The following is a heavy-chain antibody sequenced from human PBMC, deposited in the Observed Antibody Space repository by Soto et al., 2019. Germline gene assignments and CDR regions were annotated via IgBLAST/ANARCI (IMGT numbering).Heavy chain of an antibody. CDR3: ARGVAAAGTDWFDP. CDR1: GYSFTSDD. Sequence: QVQLVQSGAEVKKPGASVRVSCKTSGYSFTSDDINWVRQATGQGLEWMGWMNPSSADTGYAQKYQGRITMTRDTSISTAYMELSRLTSQDTAVYYCARGVAAAGTDWFDPWGQGTLVTVSS. J-gene: IGHJ5*02. V-gene: IGHV1-8*01. CDR2: MNPSSADT. D-gene: IGHD6-13*01.